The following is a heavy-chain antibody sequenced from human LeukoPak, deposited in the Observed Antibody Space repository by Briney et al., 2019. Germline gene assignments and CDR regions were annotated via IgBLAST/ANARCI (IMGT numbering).Heavy chain of an antibody. CDR2: IYDSGNT. D-gene: IGHD2-2*01. CDR1: GGSISSGSYY. CDR3: ARVGYCSSASCYSPGAFDI. Sequence: SQTLSLTCTVSGGSISSGSYYWSWIRQPAGKGLEWIGYIYDSGNTYYSPPLKSRVTISVDTSNNQVSLKLRSVTAADTAVYYCARVGYCSSASCYSPGAFDIWGQGTMVTVFS. J-gene: IGHJ3*02. V-gene: IGHV4-30-4*08.